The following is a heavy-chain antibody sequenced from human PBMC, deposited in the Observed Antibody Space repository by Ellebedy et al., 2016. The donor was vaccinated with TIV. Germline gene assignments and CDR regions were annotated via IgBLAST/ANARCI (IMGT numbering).Heavy chain of an antibody. CDR2: INSNGGST. D-gene: IGHD4/OR15-4a*01. J-gene: IGHJ4*02. CDR1: GFTFSSYA. Sequence: PGGSLRLSCAASGFTFSSYAMHWVRQAPGKGLEYVSAINSNGGSTYYANSVKGRFTISRDNSKNTLYLQMGSLRAEDMAVYYCARGPLWWGPFDYWGQGTLVTVSS. V-gene: IGHV3-64*01. CDR3: ARGPLWWGPFDY.